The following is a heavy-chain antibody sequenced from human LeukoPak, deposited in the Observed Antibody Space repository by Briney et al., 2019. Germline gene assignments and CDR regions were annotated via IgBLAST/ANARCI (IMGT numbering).Heavy chain of an antibody. CDR1: GFIVSNNY. CDR3: AHISSSWPDY. Sequence: GGSLRLSCAASGFIVSNNYMTWVRQAPGKGLVWVSIIYSGDKTYYADPVKGRFTISRDNSKNTLYLQMNSLRAEDTAVYYCAHISSSWPDYWGQGTLVTVSS. D-gene: IGHD6-13*01. CDR2: IYSGDKT. J-gene: IGHJ4*02. V-gene: IGHV3-53*01.